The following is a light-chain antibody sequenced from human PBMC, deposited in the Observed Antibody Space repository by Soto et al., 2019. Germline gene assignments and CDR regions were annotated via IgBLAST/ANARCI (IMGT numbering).Light chain of an antibody. CDR3: SSYAGSYTFV. CDR2: DVN. CDR1: SSDVGGYNY. J-gene: IGLJ1*01. Sequence: QSALTQPRPVSGSPGQSVTISCTGTSSDVGGYNYVSWYQQHPGKAPKLMIYDVNKRPSGVPDRFSGSKSGNTASLTISGLQAEDEADYYCSSYAGSYTFVFATGTKLTVL. V-gene: IGLV2-11*01.